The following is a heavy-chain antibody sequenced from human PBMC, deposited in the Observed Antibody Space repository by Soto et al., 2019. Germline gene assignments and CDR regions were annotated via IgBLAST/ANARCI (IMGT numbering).Heavy chain of an antibody. Sequence: GASVKVSCKASGFTFTSSAMQWVRQARGQRLEWIGWIVVGSGNTNYAQKFQGWVTMTRDTSISTAYMELSRLRSDDTAVYYCVSGDAFDIWGQGTMVTVSS. CDR3: VSGDAFDI. V-gene: IGHV1-58*02. D-gene: IGHD1-26*01. CDR1: GFTFTSSA. J-gene: IGHJ3*02. CDR2: IVVGSGNT.